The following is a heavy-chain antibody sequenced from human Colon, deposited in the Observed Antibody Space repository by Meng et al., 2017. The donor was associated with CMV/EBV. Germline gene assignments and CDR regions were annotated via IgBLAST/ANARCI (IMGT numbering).Heavy chain of an antibody. CDR3: ARGILATVDS. J-gene: IGHJ4*02. CDR2: INTNTGHP. V-gene: IGHV7-4-1*02. D-gene: IGHD5-12*01. Sequence: QVQLVQSGAEVKRPGASVKVSCKTSGYSFTTYAMNWVRQAPGQGLEWMGWINTNTGHPTYAQGFTGRFVFSSDTSVSTAYLQISSLQSGDTAVYYCARGILATVDSWGQGTLVTVSS. CDR1: GYSFTTYA.